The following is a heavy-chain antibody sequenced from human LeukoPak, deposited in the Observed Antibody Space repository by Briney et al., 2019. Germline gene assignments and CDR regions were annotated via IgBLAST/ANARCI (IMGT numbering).Heavy chain of an antibody. CDR2: IYHSGST. J-gene: IGHJ3*02. CDR3: ARPRYYDRGFAFDI. V-gene: IGHV4-38-2*01. Sequence: SETLSLTCAVSGYSISSGYYWGWIRQPPGKGLEWIGSIYHSGSTYYNPSLKSRVTISVDTSKNQFSLKLSFVTAADTAVYYCARPRYYDRGFAFDIWGQGTMVTVSS. CDR1: GYSISSGYY. D-gene: IGHD3-22*01.